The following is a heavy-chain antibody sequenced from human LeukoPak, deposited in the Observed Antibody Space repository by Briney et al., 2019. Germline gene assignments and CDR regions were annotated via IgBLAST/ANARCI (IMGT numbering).Heavy chain of an antibody. Sequence: GGSLRLSCAASGFTFSSYAMHWVRQAPGKGLEWVAVISYDGSNKYYADSVKSRFTISRDNSKNTLYLQMNSLRAEDTAVYYCVAGADYYGSGGLNDYWGQGTLVTVSS. J-gene: IGHJ4*02. CDR2: ISYDGSNK. D-gene: IGHD3-10*01. V-gene: IGHV3-30*04. CDR1: GFTFSSYA. CDR3: VAGADYYGSGGLNDY.